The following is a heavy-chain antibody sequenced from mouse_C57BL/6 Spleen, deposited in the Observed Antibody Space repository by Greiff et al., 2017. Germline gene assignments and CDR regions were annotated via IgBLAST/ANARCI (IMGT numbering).Heavy chain of an antibody. CDR3: EGHATGLMFAY. J-gene: IGHJ3*01. Sequence: EVHLVESGGGLVKPGGSLKLSCAASGFTFSSYTMSWVRQTPEKRLEWVETISGGGGNTYYPDSVKGRFTISRDNANNTLYLQLSSLRSEDTALYYCEGHATGLMFAYWGQGTLVTVSA. CDR2: ISGGGGNT. CDR1: GFTFSSYT. V-gene: IGHV5-9*01.